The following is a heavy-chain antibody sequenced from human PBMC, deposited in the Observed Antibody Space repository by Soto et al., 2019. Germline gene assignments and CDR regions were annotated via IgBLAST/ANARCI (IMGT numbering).Heavy chain of an antibody. V-gene: IGHV4-59*05. Sequence: SEPLFLTCAMARSSIRGDYCTWIRQSPGKGLEYIGSFYYSGSTYYNPSLKSRVTISVDTSKNQFSLKLSSVTAADTAVYYCATGYCSGGSCYKGPLYYYYYGMDVWGQGTTVTVSS. CDR2: FYYSGST. CDR1: RSSIRGDY. J-gene: IGHJ6*02. D-gene: IGHD2-15*01. CDR3: ATGYCSGGSCYKGPLYYYYYGMDV.